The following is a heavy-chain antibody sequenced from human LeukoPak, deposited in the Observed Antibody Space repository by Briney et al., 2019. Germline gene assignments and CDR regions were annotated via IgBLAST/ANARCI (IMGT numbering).Heavy chain of an antibody. J-gene: IGHJ4*02. D-gene: IGHD6-13*01. Sequence: GGSLRLSCAASGFTFSSYSMNWVRQAPGKGLEWVSSISSSSSYIYYADSVKGRFTISRDNAKNTLYLQMNSLRAEDTAVYYCARDGSWGYSSSWSPLENWGQGTLVTVSS. CDR3: ARDGSWGYSSSWSPLEN. CDR2: ISSSSSYI. V-gene: IGHV3-21*01. CDR1: GFTFSSYS.